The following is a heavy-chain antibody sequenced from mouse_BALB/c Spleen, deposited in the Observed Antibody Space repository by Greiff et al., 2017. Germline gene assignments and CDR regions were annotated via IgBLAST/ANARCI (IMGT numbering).Heavy chain of an antibody. CDR1: GYSITSDYA. V-gene: IGHV3-2*02. J-gene: IGHJ4*01. CDR3: AIEDDYDSHYYAMDY. CDR2: ISYSGST. D-gene: IGHD2-4*01. Sequence: EVKLMESGPGLVKPSQSLSLTCTVTGYSITSDYAWNWIRQFPGNKLEWMGYISYSGSTSYNPSLKSRISITRDTSKNQFFLQLNSVTTEDTATYYCAIEDDYDSHYYAMDYWGQGTSVTVSS.